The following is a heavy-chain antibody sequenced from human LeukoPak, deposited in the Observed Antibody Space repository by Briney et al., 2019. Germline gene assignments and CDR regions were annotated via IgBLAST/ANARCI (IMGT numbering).Heavy chain of an antibody. CDR2: INHSGST. D-gene: IGHD2-2*01. V-gene: IGHV4-34*01. CDR1: GGSFSGYY. CDR3: ARGPVVGYQLLPAPDY. Sequence: SSETLSLTCAVYGGSFSGYYWSWIRQPPGKGLEWIGEINHSGSTNYNPSLKSRVTISVDTSKNQFSLKLSSVTAADTAVYYCARGPVVGYQLLPAPDYWGQGTLVTVSS. J-gene: IGHJ4*02.